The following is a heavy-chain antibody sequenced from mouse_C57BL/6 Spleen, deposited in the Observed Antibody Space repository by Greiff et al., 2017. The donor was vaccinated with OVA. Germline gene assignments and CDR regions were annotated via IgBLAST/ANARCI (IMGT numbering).Heavy chain of an antibody. D-gene: IGHD1-1*01. CDR1: GYTFTSYW. V-gene: IGHV1-55*01. J-gene: IGHJ3*01. CDR3: ARGEIYYYGSSSFAY. Sequence: QVQLKQPGAELVKPGASVKMSCKASGYTFTSYWITWVKQRPGQGLEWIGDIYPGSGSTNYNEKFKSKATLTVDTSSSTAYMQLSSLTSEDSAVYYCARGEIYYYGSSSFAYWGQGTLVTVSA. CDR2: IYPGSGST.